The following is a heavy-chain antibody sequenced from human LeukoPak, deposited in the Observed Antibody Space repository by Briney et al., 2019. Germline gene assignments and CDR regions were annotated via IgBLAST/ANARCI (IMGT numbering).Heavy chain of an antibody. CDR2: ISGSGGST. CDR1: GFTFSKTF. J-gene: IGHJ4*02. CDR3: AKFRREQQLASYYFDY. V-gene: IGHV3-23*01. Sequence: GGSLRLSCAAYGFTFSKTFMSWGRQAPGKGLEWGSAISGSGGSTYYADSVKGRFTISRDNSKNTLYLQMNSLRAEDTAVYYCAKFRREQQLASYYFDYWGQGTLVTVSS. D-gene: IGHD6-13*01.